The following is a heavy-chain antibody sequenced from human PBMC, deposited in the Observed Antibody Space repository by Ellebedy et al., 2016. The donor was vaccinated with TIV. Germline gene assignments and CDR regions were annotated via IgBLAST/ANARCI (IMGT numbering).Heavy chain of an antibody. V-gene: IGHV1-2*04. J-gene: IGHJ5*01. CDR3: ARGPRIVGATTGNWFES. Sequence: AASVKVSCNASGYTFSAYYMHWVRQAPGQDLEWMGWINPNNADTNCAQKFQGWVTMTRDTSISTAYMDLNRLTSDDTAVYYCARGPRIVGATTGNWFESWGQGTLVTVSS. D-gene: IGHD1-26*01. CDR2: INPNNADT. CDR1: GYTFSAYY.